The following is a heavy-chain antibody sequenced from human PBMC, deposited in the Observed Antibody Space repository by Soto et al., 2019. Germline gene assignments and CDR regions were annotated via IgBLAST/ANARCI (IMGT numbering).Heavy chain of an antibody. V-gene: IGHV1-3*01. CDR3: ARVVEYSSSDFDY. Sequence: GASVKVSCKASGYTFTNYAIHWVRQAPGQRLEWMGWINAGNGNTKYSQKFQGRVIMTRDPSTSTAYMELNSLRSDDTAVYYCARVVEYSSSDFDYWGQGTLVTVSS. CDR1: GYTFTNYA. CDR2: INAGNGNT. J-gene: IGHJ4*01. D-gene: IGHD6-6*01.